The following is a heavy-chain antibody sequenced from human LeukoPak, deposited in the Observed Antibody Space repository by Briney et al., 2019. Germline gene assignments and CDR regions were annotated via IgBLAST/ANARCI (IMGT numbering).Heavy chain of an antibody. D-gene: IGHD5-18*01. CDR2: IVPILGTA. V-gene: IGHV1-69*13. CDR1: GGTLSSYA. Sequence: ASVKVSCKASGGTLSSYAISWVRQAPGQGLEWMGGIVPILGTANYAQKFQGRVTITADDSTGTAYMELTSLRSADTAVYYCARSQGYSYGSSYWGQGTLVTVSS. J-gene: IGHJ4*02. CDR3: ARSQGYSYGSSY.